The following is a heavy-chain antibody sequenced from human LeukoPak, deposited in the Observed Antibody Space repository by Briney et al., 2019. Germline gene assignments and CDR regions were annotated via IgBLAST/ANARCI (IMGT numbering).Heavy chain of an antibody. J-gene: IGHJ6*03. CDR2: MNPDSGNT. CDR3: ARGPYCRSTSCPYYLDV. V-gene: IGHV1-8*03. D-gene: IGHD2-2*01. Sequence: ASVKVSCKASGYTFTNYDINWVRQATGQGPEWMGWMNPDSGNTGYAQKFQGRVTITKNTSISTAYMELSSLRSEDTALYYCARGPYCRSTSCPYYLDVWGKGTTVTVSS. CDR1: GYTFTNYD.